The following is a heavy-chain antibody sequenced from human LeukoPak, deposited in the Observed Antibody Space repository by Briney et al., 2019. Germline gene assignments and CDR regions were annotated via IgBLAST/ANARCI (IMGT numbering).Heavy chain of an antibody. CDR1: GLTFSSYS. D-gene: IGHD3-16*01. CDR3: ARDLPGGGPFDY. Sequence: PGGSLRLSCAASGLTFSSYSMNWVRQAPGKGLEWVSSISSSSSYIYYADSVKGRFTISRDNAKNSLYLQMNSLRAEDTAVYYCARDLPGGGPFDYWGQGTLVTVSS. CDR2: ISSSSSYI. V-gene: IGHV3-21*01. J-gene: IGHJ4*02.